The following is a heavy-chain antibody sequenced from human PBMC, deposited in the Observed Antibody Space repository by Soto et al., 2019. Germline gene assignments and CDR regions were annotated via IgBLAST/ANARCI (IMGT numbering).Heavy chain of an antibody. V-gene: IGHV4-59*01. CDR2: IYYSGST. CDR1: CGSISSYY. Sequence: SETLSLTCTVSCGSISSYYWSWIRQPPGKGLEWIGYIYYSGSTNYNPSLKSRVTISVDTSKNQFSLKLSSVTAADTAVYYCARDKRGAGMDVWGQGTTVTVSS. J-gene: IGHJ6*02. CDR3: ARDKRGAGMDV.